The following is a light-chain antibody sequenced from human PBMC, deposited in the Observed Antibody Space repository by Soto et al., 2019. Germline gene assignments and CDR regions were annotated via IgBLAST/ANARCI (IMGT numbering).Light chain of an antibody. CDR1: SSDVGGYNF. CDR2: DVS. V-gene: IGLV2-14*01. CDR3: SSYTSSSTVV. J-gene: IGLJ2*01. Sequence: QSALTQPASVSGSPGQSITMSCTGTSSDVGGYNFVSWYQQLPGKAPKLMIYDVSDRPSGVSNRFSGPKSGNTASLTISGLQAEDEADYYCSSYTSSSTVVFGGGTKVTVL.